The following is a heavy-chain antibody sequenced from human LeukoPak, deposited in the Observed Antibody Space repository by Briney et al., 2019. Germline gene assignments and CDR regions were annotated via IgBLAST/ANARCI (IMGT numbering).Heavy chain of an antibody. D-gene: IGHD5-18*01. V-gene: IGHV3-53*01. CDR1: GFTVSSNS. Sequence: GGSLRLSCTVSGFTVSSNSMSWVRQAPGKGLEWVSFIKGRFTISRDNSKNTLYLQMNSLRADDTAVYYCARRAGGYSHPYDYWGQGTLVTVSS. CDR2: I. CDR3: ARRAGGYSHPYDY. J-gene: IGHJ4*02.